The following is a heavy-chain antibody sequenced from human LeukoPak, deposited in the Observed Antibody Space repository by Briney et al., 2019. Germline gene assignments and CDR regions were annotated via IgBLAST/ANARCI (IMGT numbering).Heavy chain of an antibody. V-gene: IGHV3-23*01. D-gene: IGHD3-10*01. J-gene: IGHJ4*02. CDR2: ISGSGGST. CDR3: ARELYGSGSYYRGFSFDY. Sequence: GGSLRLSCAASGFTFSSYAMSWVRQAPGKGLEWVSAISGSGGSTYYADSVKGRFTISRDNSKNTLYLQMNSLRAEDTAVYYCARELYGSGSYYRGFSFDYWGQGTLVTVSS. CDR1: GFTFSSYA.